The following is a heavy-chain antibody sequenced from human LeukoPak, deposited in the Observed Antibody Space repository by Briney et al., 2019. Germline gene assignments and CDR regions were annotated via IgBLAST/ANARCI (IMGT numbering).Heavy chain of an antibody. Sequence: SETLSLTCTVSGGSISSYYWSWIRQPPGKGLEWIGYISYSGSTNYNPSLRSRVTISVDTSKNQFSLKLSSVTAADTAVYYCARVFYYGSGTFDLWGRGTLVTVSS. J-gene: IGHJ2*01. D-gene: IGHD3-10*01. CDR1: GGSISSYY. CDR3: ARVFYYGSGTFDL. V-gene: IGHV4-59*01. CDR2: ISYSGST.